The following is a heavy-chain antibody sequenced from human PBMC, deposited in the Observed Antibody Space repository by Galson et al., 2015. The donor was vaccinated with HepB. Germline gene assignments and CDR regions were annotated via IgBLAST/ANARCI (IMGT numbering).Heavy chain of an antibody. Sequence: SLRLSCAASGFTFSSYAMHWVRQAPGKGLEWVAVISYDGGNKYYADSVKGRFTISRDNSKNTLYLQMNSLRAEDTAVYYCARDSDVNFRNFDYWGQGTLVTVSS. D-gene: IGHD1-1*01. CDR1: GFTFSSYA. J-gene: IGHJ4*02. CDR3: ARDSDVNFRNFDY. V-gene: IGHV3-30*04. CDR2: ISYDGGNK.